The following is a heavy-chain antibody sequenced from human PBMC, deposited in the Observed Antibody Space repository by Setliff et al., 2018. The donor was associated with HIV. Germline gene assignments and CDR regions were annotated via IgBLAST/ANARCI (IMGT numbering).Heavy chain of an antibody. CDR1: GFTFSSYW. Sequence: PGGSLRLSCAASGFTFSSYWMHWVRQTPGKGLEWVGRIKSRTVTETTDVAAPVKGRFTISRDDSKNTLYLQMNSLTTDDTAVYYCTRESGGKIDYWGQGTLVTVSS. D-gene: IGHD2-15*01. V-gene: IGHV3-15*01. CDR3: TRESGGKIDY. CDR2: IKSRTVTETT. J-gene: IGHJ4*02.